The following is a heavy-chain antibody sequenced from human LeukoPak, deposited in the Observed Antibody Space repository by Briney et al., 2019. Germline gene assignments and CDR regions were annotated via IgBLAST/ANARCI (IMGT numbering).Heavy chain of an antibody. CDR1: GYTFTSYG. D-gene: IGHD3-22*01. V-gene: IGHV1-18*01. Sequence: ASVKVSCKASGYTFTSYGISWVRQAPGQGLEWMGWISAYNGNTNYAQKLQGRVTITRDTSASTAYMELSSLRSEDTAVYYCARDYYDSSGGRFDYWGQGTLVTVSS. CDR3: ARDYYDSSGGRFDY. J-gene: IGHJ4*02. CDR2: ISAYNGNT.